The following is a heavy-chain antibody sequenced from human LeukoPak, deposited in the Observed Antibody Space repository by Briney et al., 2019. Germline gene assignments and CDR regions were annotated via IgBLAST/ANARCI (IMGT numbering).Heavy chain of an antibody. CDR2: INENGSVE. Sequence: GGSLRLSCAASGFTFTKHWMSWVRQSPERGLEWVANINENGSVEKYVDSVKGRFTISRDNARNSLYLQMNSLTAEDTAVYFCARDEKDGPLWYWDQGIVVTVSS. D-gene: IGHD2-21*01. CDR3: ARDEKDGPLWY. J-gene: IGHJ4*02. CDR1: GFTFTKHW. V-gene: IGHV3-7*01.